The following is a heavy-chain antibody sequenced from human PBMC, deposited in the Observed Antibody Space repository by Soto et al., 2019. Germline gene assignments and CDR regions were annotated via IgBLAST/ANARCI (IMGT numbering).Heavy chain of an antibody. CDR3: ARNWNLALVPAAYFGS. CDR1: NFSVLTSIYY. Sequence: SETLSLTCTVSNFSVLTSIYYWAWIRQPPGNGLEWVGTVYYTGTTYYNPSLQSRVTISIDTSKNQFSLNLNSVTAADTAVYYCARNWNLALVPAAYFGSWGQGTMVTV. V-gene: IGHV4-39*01. J-gene: IGHJ4*02. D-gene: IGHD2-2*01. CDR2: VYYTGTT.